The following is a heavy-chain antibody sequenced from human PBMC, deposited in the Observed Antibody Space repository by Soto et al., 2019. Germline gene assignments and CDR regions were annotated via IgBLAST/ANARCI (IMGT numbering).Heavy chain of an antibody. CDR2: INPSGGST. V-gene: IGHV1-46*01. Sequence: ASVKVSCKASGYTFTSYYMHWVRQAPGQGLEWMGIINPSGGSTSYAQKFQGRVTMTRDTSTSTVYMELSSLRSEDTAVYYCARDSAMVRGVIPNTPFDYWGQGTLVTVSS. D-gene: IGHD3-10*01. CDR1: GYTFTSYY. CDR3: ARDSAMVRGVIPNTPFDY. J-gene: IGHJ4*02.